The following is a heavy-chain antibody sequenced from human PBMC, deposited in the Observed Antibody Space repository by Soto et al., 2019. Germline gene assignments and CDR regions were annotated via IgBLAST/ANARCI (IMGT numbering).Heavy chain of an antibody. D-gene: IGHD3-10*01. V-gene: IGHV1-18*04. J-gene: IGHJ6*02. CDR3: ASFWXSGSYPEPYYYYYGMDV. CDR1: GYTFTSYG. Sequence: ASVKVSCKASGYTFTSYGISWVRQAPGQGLEWMGWISAYNGNTNYAQKLQGRVTMTTDTSTSTAYMELRSLRSDDTAVYYCASFWXSGSYPEPYYYYYGMDVWGQGTTVTVSS. CDR2: ISAYNGNT.